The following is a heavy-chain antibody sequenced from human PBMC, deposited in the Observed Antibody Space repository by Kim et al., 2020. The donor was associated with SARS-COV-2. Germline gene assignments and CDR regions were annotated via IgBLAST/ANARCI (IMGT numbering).Heavy chain of an antibody. J-gene: IGHJ4*02. Sequence: LKTRVTISVDPSKNQFSLKLSSVPAADTAVYYCARAGRQWLFLPIFYYFDYWGQGTLVTVSS. CDR3: ARAGRQWLFLPIFYYFDY. D-gene: IGHD6-19*01. V-gene: IGHV4-34*01.